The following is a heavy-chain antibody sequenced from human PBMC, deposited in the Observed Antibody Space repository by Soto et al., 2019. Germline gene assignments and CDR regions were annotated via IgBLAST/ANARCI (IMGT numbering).Heavy chain of an antibody. D-gene: IGHD3-3*01. CDR3: AKTDGFWSGYRYYGMDV. V-gene: IGHV3-23*01. J-gene: IGHJ6*02. CDR2: ISGSGGST. CDR1: GFTFSSYA. Sequence: VPLLESGGGLVQPGGSLRLSCAASGFTFSSYAMSWVRQAPGKGLEWVSAISGSGGSTYYADSVKGRFTISRDNSKNTLYLQMNSLRAEDTAVYYCAKTDGFWSGYRYYGMDVWGQGTTVTVSS.